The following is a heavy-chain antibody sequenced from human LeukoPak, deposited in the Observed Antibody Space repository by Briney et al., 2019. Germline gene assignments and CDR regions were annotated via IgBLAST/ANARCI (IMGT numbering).Heavy chain of an antibody. Sequence: PGGSLRLSCAASGFTFSSYSMNWVRQAPGKGLEWVSSISSSSGYIYYADSVKGRFTISRDNAKNSLYLQMNSLRAEDTAVYYCATHYSKGTFGYWGQGTLVAVSS. CDR1: GFTFSSYS. V-gene: IGHV3-21*01. D-gene: IGHD4-11*01. CDR2: ISSSSGYI. CDR3: ATHYSKGTFGY. J-gene: IGHJ4*02.